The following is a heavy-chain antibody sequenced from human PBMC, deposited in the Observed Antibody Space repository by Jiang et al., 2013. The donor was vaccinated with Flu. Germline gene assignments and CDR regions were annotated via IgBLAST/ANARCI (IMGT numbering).Heavy chain of an antibody. J-gene: IGHJ6*03. CDR1: GGSISSGDYY. Sequence: GPGLVKPSQTLSLTCTVSGGSISSGDYYWSWIRQSPGKGLEWIGYIYYSGSTYYNPSLKSRVTISVDTSKNQFSLKLSSVTAADTAVYYCARGPDTAMYYYYYMDVWGKGTTVTVSS. D-gene: IGHD5-18*01. CDR3: ARGPDTAMYYYYYMDV. V-gene: IGHV4-30-4*01. CDR2: IYYSGST.